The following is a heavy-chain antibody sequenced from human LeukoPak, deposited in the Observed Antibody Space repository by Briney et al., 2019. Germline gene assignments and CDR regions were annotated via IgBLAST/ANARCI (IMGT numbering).Heavy chain of an antibody. CDR2: INPSGGST. CDR1: GYTFTSFY. Sequence: GASVKVSCKASGYTFTSFYMHWVRQAPGQGLEWMGIINPSGGSTSYAQRFQGRVTMTRDTSTSTVYMELSSLRSEDTAVYYCARDILGYCSSTSCYASSLDYWGQGTRVTVSS. V-gene: IGHV1-46*01. D-gene: IGHD2-2*01. J-gene: IGHJ4*02. CDR3: ARDILGYCSSTSCYASSLDY.